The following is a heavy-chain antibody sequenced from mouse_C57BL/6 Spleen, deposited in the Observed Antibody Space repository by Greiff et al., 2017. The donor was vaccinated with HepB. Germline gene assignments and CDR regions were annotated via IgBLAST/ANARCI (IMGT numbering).Heavy chain of an antibody. D-gene: IGHD2-5*01. CDR3: ARGEAGYYSNYEYYAMDY. Sequence: EVKLMESGGGLVKPGGSLKLSCAASGFTFSSYAMSWVRQTPEKRLEWVATISDGGSYTYYPDNVKGRFTISRDNAKNNLYLQMSHLKSEDTAMYYCARGEAGYYSNYEYYAMDYWGQGTSVTVSS. CDR2: ISDGGSYT. CDR1: GFTFSSYA. V-gene: IGHV5-4*03. J-gene: IGHJ4*01.